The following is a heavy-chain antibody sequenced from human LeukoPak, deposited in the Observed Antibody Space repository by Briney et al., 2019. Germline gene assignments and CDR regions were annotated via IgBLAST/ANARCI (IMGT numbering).Heavy chain of an antibody. CDR3: ARDRVRGVISYYYGMDV. V-gene: IGHV1-69*04. CDR2: IIPILGIA. CDR1: GGTFSSYA. D-gene: IGHD3-10*01. J-gene: IGHJ6*02. Sequence: GASVKVSCKASGGTFSSYAISWVRQAPGQGLEWMGRIIPILGIANYAQKFQGRVTITADKSTSTAYMELSSLRSEDTAVYYCARDRVRGVISYYYGMDVWGQGTTVTVSS.